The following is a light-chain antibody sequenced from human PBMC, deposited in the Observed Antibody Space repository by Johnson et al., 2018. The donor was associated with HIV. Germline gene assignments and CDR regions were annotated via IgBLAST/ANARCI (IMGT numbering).Light chain of an antibody. J-gene: IGLJ1*01. CDR3: GAWDSSLSAGGV. Sequence: QSVLTQPPSMSAAPGQRVTISCSGSSSNIGNNYVSWYQQVPGAAPKLLIYDNNRRPSGIPDRFSGSKSGTSATLGITGLQTGDEADYYCGAWDSSLSAGGVFGTGTKLFVL. V-gene: IGLV1-51*01. CDR2: DNN. CDR1: SSNIGNNY.